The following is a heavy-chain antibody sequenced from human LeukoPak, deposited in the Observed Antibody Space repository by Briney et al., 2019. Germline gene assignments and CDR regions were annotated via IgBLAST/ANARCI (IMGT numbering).Heavy chain of an antibody. CDR1: GITFSNYA. CDR2: ISGSAHKI. D-gene: IGHD3-10*01. V-gene: IGHV3-23*01. J-gene: IGHJ4*02. CDR3: AREGPTYYYGSGGLDY. Sequence: GGSLRLSCVASGITFSNYAVSWVRQAPEKGLDWVSVISGSAHKIRYADSVKGRFTISRDNAKNSLYLQMNSLRDEDTAVYYCAREGPTYYYGSGGLDYWGQGTLVTVSS.